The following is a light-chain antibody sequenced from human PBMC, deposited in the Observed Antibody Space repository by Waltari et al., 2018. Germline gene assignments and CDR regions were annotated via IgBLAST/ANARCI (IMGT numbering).Light chain of an antibody. Sequence: QSALTQPASVSGSPGQSITISCSGTSNDIGSYNYISWYQQHPGRAPKLMIYDVSDRPSGLSDLVSGSKSGNPASLSISGLQAEDEADYYCSSYTSSGTLVFGGGTKLTVL. V-gene: IGLV2-14*03. CDR2: DVS. CDR1: SNDIGSYNY. CDR3: SSYTSSGTLV. J-gene: IGLJ2*01.